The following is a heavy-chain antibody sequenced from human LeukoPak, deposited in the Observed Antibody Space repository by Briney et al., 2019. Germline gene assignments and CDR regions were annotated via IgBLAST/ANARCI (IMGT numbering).Heavy chain of an antibody. Sequence: PSETLSLTCTVSGGSISSYYWSWIRQPPGKRLEWIGYIYYSGSTNYNPSLKSRVTISVDTSKNQFSLKLSSVTAADTAVYYCARESEWERDYYYYYYMDVWGKGTTVTISS. CDR3: ARESEWERDYYYYYYMDV. V-gene: IGHV4-59*01. CDR1: GGSISSYY. J-gene: IGHJ6*03. D-gene: IGHD1-26*01. CDR2: IYYSGST.